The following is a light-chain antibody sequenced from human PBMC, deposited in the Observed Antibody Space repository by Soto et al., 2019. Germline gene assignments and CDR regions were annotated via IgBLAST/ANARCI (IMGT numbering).Light chain of an antibody. CDR1: QSVRGN. V-gene: IGKV3-15*01. J-gene: IGKJ5*01. Sequence: EIVMTQSPATLSVSTGERATLSCRASQSVRGNLAWYQQKPGQSPRLLIYGASSRATGIPVRFSGSGSGTEFTLTISSLQSEDFAVYYCQQYNNLPFITFGQGTRLEIK. CDR2: GAS. CDR3: QQYNNLPFIT.